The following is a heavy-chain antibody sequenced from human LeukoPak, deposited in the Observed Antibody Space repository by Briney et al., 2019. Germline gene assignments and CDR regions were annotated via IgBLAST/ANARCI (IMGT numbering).Heavy chain of an antibody. J-gene: IGHJ4*02. V-gene: IGHV3-7*02. D-gene: IGHD5-12*01. CDR1: GFTFSNFW. CDR3: ARGNSDYDHDY. CDR2: INQDGSEK. Sequence: GGSLRLSCAASGFTFSNFWMSWVRQAPGKGLEWVANINQDGSEKYYVDSVKGRFTISRGNAKNSLYLQMNSLRAEDTAVYYCARGNSDYDHDYWGQGTLVTVSS.